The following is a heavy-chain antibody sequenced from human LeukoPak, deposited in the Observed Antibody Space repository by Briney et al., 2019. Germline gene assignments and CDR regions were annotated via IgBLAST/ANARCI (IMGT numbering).Heavy chain of an antibody. CDR1: GGSISSSSYY. D-gene: IGHD3-22*01. V-gene: IGHV4-39*01. CDR3: ARHVGSGSYFDY. Sequence: SETLSLTCTVSGGSISSSSYYWGWIRQPPGKGLEWIGSIYYSGSSYYNPSLKSRVIISVDTSKNQFSLKLSSVTAADTAVYYCARHVGSGSYFDYWGQGTLVTVSA. CDR2: IYYSGSS. J-gene: IGHJ4*02.